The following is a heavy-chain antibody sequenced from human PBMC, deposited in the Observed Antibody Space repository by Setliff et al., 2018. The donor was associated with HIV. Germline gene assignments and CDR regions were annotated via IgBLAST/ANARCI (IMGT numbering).Heavy chain of an antibody. CDR1: GGSISSYY. CDR2: IHHSGST. Sequence: PSETLSLTCTVSGGSISSYYWSWIRQPPGKGLEWIGEIHHSGSTNYNPSLKSRVTVSVDTSKNQFSLNLNSVTAADTAVYYCARNSGLGRYYYYMDVWGKGTTVTVSS. D-gene: IGHD6-19*01. J-gene: IGHJ6*03. CDR3: ARNSGLGRYYYYMDV. V-gene: IGHV4-34*01.